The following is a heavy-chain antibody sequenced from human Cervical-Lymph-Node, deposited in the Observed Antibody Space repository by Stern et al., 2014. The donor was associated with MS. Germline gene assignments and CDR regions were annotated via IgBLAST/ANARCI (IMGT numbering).Heavy chain of an antibody. CDR1: EDTLSRFA. D-gene: IGHD1-1*01. CDR2: IIPIFGTT. J-gene: IGHJ6*02. V-gene: IGHV1-69*19. CDR3: ARDNDDNGMDV. Sequence: QVQLVQSGAEMKKPGSSVTVSCKASEDTLSRFAISWVRQAPGQGLEWMGGIIPIFGTTHYAQKFQGRVTFTAGQSTGRVYMDLRSLKSEDTAVYYCARDNDDNGMDVWGQGTTITVSS.